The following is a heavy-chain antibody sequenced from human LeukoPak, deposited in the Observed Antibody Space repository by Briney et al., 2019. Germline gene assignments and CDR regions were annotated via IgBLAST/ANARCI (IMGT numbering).Heavy chain of an antibody. CDR1: GFTFSSYA. J-gene: IGHJ3*02. D-gene: IGHD3-10*01. CDR3: AKDQKRSGIAAFDI. CDR2: ISYDGSNK. V-gene: IGHV3-30-3*01. Sequence: PGRSLRLSCAASGFTFSSYAMHWVRQAPGKGLEWVAVISYDGSNKYYADSVKGRFTISRDNSKNTLYLQMNSLRAEDTAVYYCAKDQKRSGIAAFDIWGQGTMVTVSS.